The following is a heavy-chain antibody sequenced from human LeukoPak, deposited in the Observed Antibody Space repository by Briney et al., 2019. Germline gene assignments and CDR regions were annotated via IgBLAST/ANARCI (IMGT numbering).Heavy chain of an antibody. CDR1: GGSTSSYY. CDR3: ARGVYIAAAQYGY. CDR2: IYYSRTT. Sequence: SETLSLTCTVSGGSTSSYYWSWIRQPPGKGLEWIGYIYYSRTTNYNPSLKSRVTISVDTSKNQFSLKLSSVTAADTAVYYCARGVYIAAAQYGYWGQGTLVTVSS. D-gene: IGHD6-13*01. V-gene: IGHV4-59*01. J-gene: IGHJ4*02.